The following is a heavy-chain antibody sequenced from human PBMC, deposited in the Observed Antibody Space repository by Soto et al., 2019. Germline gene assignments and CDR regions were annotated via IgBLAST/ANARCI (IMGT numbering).Heavy chain of an antibody. Sequence: QVQLQESGPGLVKPSETLSLTCTVSGVSISSYYWSWIRQPPGKGLEWIGFIYYSGSTNYNPSLKNRVTISVDTSKNQFSLKLSSVTAADTAVYYCARGSYGDGYWGQGTLVTVSS. J-gene: IGHJ4*02. CDR3: ARGSYGDGY. CDR2: IYYSGST. V-gene: IGHV4-59*01. D-gene: IGHD4-17*01. CDR1: GVSISSYY.